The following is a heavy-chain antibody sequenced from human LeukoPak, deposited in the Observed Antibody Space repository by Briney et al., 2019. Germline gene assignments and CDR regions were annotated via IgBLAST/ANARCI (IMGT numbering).Heavy chain of an antibody. V-gene: IGHV3-23*01. CDR3: AKAVSGWSYYGMDV. CDR1: GFTFSSYA. J-gene: IGHJ6*02. CDR2: ISGSGGST. D-gene: IGHD6-19*01. Sequence: PGGSLRLSCAASGFTFSSYAMGWVRQAPGKGLEWVSAISGSGGSTYYADSVKGRFTISRDNSKNTLYLQMNSLRAEDTAVYYCAKAVSGWSYYGMDVWGQGTTVTVSS.